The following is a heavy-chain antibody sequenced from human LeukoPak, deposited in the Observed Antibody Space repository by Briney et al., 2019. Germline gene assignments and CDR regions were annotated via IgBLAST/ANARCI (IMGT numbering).Heavy chain of an antibody. D-gene: IGHD6-13*01. V-gene: IGHV3-7*01. CDR3: GGFGYEAAVDL. J-gene: IGHJ4*02. CDR1: GFMFSTYW. CDR2: IKPDGSET. Sequence: PGGSLRLSCAASGFMFSTYWMTWVRQAPGKGLEGVANIKPDGSETYYVDSVKGRFTISRDNTKNLLYLQMNSLRGEDAAVYYCGGFGYEAAVDLWGQGTLVTVSS.